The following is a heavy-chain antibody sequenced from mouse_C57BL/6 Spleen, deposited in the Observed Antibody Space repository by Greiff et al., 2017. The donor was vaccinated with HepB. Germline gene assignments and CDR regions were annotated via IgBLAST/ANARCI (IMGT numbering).Heavy chain of an antibody. CDR2: INPNNGGT. V-gene: IGHV1-18*01. D-gene: IGHD3-1*01. CDR3: ARGALDYAMDY. CDR1: GYTFTDYN. J-gene: IGHJ4*01. Sequence: EVQLQQSGPELVKPGASVKIPCKASGYTFTDYNMDWVKQSHGKSLEWIGVINPNNGGTIYNQKFKGKATLTVDKSSSTAYMELRSLTSEDTAVYYWARGALDYAMDYWGQGTSVTVSS.